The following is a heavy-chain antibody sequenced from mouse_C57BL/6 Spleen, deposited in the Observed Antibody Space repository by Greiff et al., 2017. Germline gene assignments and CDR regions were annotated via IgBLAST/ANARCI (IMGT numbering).Heavy chain of an antibody. V-gene: IGHV1-80*01. J-gene: IGHJ4*01. CDR3: ARSGGLYDGYYDAMDY. CDR2: IYPGDGDT. CDR1: GYAFSSYW. Sequence: QVQLKQSGAELVKPGASVKISCKASGYAFSSYWMNWVKQRPGKGLEWIGQIYPGDGDTNYNGKFKGKATLTADKSSSTAYMQLSSLTSEDSAVYFCARSGGLYDGYYDAMDYWGQGTSVTVSS. D-gene: IGHD2-3*01.